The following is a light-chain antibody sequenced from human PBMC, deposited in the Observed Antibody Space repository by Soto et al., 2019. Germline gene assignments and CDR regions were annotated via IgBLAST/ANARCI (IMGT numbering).Light chain of an antibody. CDR3: QQYNNWPRT. V-gene: IGKV3-15*01. CDR2: GAS. J-gene: IGKJ1*01. Sequence: EIVMTQSPATLSVSPGERATLSCRASQTVGSNLAWYQQNPGQVPRLLIYGASTRATGIPARFSGSGSGTEFTLTISSLQSEDFAVYYCQQYNNWPRTFGQWTKVEIK. CDR1: QTVGSN.